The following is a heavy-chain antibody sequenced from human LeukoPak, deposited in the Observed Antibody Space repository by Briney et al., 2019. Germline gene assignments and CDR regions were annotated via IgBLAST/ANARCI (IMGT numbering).Heavy chain of an antibody. CDR2: ISSSSSTI. V-gene: IGHV3-48*01. CDR3: ARDWHYYDSSGSFDY. CDR1: GFTFSSYW. Sequence: GGSLRLSCAASGFTFSSYWMHWVRQAPGKGLEWVSYISSSSSTIYYADSVKGRFTISRDNAKNSLYLQMNSLRAEDTAVYYCARDWHYYDSSGSFDYWGQGTLVTVSS. D-gene: IGHD3-22*01. J-gene: IGHJ4*02.